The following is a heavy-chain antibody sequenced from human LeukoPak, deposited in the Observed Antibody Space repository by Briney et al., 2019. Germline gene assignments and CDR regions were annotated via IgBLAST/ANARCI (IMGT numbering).Heavy chain of an antibody. CDR2: MSPNSGYT. Sequence: ASVKVSCKAAGYTFTNYDINWVRQASGQGLEWMGWMSPNSGYTGYSQKFQGRVSITRDTSIGTACLELGSLRSDDTAVYYCARNPYETGHFDPWGQGTLVTVSS. CDR1: GYTFTNYD. D-gene: IGHD3-3*01. CDR3: ARNPYETGHFDP. J-gene: IGHJ5*02. V-gene: IGHV1-8*03.